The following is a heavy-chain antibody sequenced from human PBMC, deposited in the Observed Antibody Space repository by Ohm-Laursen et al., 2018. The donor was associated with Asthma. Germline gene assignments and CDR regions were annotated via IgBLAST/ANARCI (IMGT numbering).Heavy chain of an antibody. CDR2: IYYSGST. CDR3: ARIVGATPALYYYYGMDV. Sequence: GTLSLTCAVYGGSFSGYYWGWIRQPPGKGLEWIGSIYYSGSTYYNPSLKSRVTISVDTSKNQFSLKLSSVTAADTAVYYCARIVGATPALYYYYGMDVWGQGTTVTVSS. J-gene: IGHJ6*02. CDR1: GGSFSGYY. D-gene: IGHD1-26*01. V-gene: IGHV4-39*01.